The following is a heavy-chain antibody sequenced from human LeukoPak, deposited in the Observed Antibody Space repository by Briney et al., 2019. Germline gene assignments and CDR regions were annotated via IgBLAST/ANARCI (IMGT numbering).Heavy chain of an antibody. V-gene: IGHV4-4*07. J-gene: IGHJ4*02. D-gene: IGHD4-23*01. CDR3: ARGGGNRHFDS. CDR1: VGFTTYDY. CDR2: IHTTGST. Sequence: SETLSLTCSVSVGFTTYDYWNWIRQPAGKAPEWIGRIHTTGSTNCNPSLKSRLTMSLVKSKNQFSLKVTSMTAADTALYYCARGGGNRHFDSWGQGILVTVSS.